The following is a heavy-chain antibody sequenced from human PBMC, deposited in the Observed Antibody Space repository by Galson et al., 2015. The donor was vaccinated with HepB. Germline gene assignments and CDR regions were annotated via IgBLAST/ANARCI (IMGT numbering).Heavy chain of an antibody. CDR1: GFTFSSSV. Sequence: SLRLSCAASGFTFSSSVMNWVRQAPGKGLEWVSTISGSADSTNYVDSVKGRFTISGDKSKNTLYLHMNSQREEDTAVYYCAREGEYFFDYWGQGTLVTVSS. CDR3: AREGEYFFDY. CDR2: ISGSADST. V-gene: IGHV3-23*01. J-gene: IGHJ4*02.